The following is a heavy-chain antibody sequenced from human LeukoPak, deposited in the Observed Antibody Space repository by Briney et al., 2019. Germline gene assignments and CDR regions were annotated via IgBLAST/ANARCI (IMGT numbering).Heavy chain of an antibody. V-gene: IGHV1-8*02. CDR1: GYTFTGYY. D-gene: IGHD3-10*01. CDR3: ARXXXYYYGSGSYTDYCYYYYMDV. Sequence: ASVKVSCKASGYTFTGYYMHWVRQAPGQGLEWMGWMNPNSGNTGYAQKFQGRVTMTRNTSISTAYMELSSLRSEDTAVYYCARXXXYYYGSGSYTDYCYYYYMDVWGKGTTVTISS. J-gene: IGHJ6*03. CDR2: MNPNSGNT.